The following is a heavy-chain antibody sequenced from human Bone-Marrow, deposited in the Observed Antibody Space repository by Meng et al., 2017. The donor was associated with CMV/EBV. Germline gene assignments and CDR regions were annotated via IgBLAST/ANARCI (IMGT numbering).Heavy chain of an antibody. Sequence: GESLKISCAASGFSFSTSGMHWVRQAPGKGLEWVSFIRYDGGEKHYADSVKGRFAVSRDNSENTMFLQMSSLRVDDTAVYYCAKEIQLKPFDYWGQGKLVTVYS. CDR2: IRYDGGEK. CDR3: AKEIQLKPFDY. J-gene: IGHJ4*02. CDR1: GFSFSTSG. V-gene: IGHV3-30*02.